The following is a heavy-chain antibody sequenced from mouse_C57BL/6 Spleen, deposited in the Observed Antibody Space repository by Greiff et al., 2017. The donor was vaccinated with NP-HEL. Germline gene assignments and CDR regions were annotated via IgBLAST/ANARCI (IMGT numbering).Heavy chain of an antibody. J-gene: IGHJ4*01. CDR1: GFTFSDYG. D-gene: IGHD2-2*01. Sequence: EVQLVESGGGLVKPGGSLKLSCAASGFTFSDYGMHWVRQAPEKGLEWVAYISSGSSTIYYADTVKGRFTISRDNAKNTLFLQMTSLRSEDTAMYYCARGETMVTTEAMDYWGQGTSVTVSS. CDR3: ARGETMVTTEAMDY. CDR2: ISSGSSTI. V-gene: IGHV5-17*01.